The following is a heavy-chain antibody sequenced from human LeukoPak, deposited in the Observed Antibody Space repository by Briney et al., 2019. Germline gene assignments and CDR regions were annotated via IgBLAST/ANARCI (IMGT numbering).Heavy chain of an antibody. J-gene: IGHJ4*02. CDR3: ATEAGGVSIDY. Sequence: ASVNVSCKVSGYTLTELSMHGARQAPGKGREWMGGFDPEDGETIYAQKFQGRVTMTEDTSTDTAYMELSSLRSEDTAVYYCATEAGGVSIDYWGQGTLVTVSS. CDR2: FDPEDGET. CDR1: GYTLTELS. V-gene: IGHV1-24*01. D-gene: IGHD2-8*02.